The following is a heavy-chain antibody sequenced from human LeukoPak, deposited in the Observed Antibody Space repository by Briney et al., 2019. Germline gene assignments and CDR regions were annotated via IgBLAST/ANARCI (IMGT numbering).Heavy chain of an antibody. Sequence: GGSLRLSCAASGFTFSNYWMNWVRQAPGKGLEWVANIKRDGSEKYYVDSVRGRFTISRDNAKNSLYLQLSSLKAEDTGIYYCARDVYYYDSSGHDFWGQGTLVTVSS. D-gene: IGHD3-22*01. J-gene: IGHJ4*02. CDR3: ARDVYYYDSSGHDF. CDR1: GFTFSNYW. CDR2: IKRDGSEK. V-gene: IGHV3-7*01.